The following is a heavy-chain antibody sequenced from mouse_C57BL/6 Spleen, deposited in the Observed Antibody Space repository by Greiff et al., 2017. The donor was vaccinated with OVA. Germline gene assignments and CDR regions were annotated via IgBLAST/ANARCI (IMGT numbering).Heavy chain of an antibody. J-gene: IGHJ1*03. CDR3: ARHDSGYFDV. CDR1: GFTFSSYG. V-gene: IGHV5-6*01. Sequence: EVQGVESGGDLVKPGGSLKLSCAASGFTFSSYGMSWVRQTPDKRLEWVATISSGGSYTYYPDSVKGRFTISRDNAKNTLYLQMSSLKSEDTAMYYCARHDSGYFDVWGTGTTVTVSS. CDR2: ISSGGSYT. D-gene: IGHD3-2*01.